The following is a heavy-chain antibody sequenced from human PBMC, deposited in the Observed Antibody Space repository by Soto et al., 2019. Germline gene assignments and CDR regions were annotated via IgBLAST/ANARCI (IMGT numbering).Heavy chain of an antibody. D-gene: IGHD6-13*01. Sequence: GASVKVSCKASGYTFTSYARHWVRQAPGQRLEWMGWINAGNGNTKYSQKFQGRVTITRDTSASTAYMELSSLRSEDTAVYYCARDGTGYSSSWSKLYYYYYGMDVWGQGTTVTVSS. J-gene: IGHJ6*02. CDR1: GYTFTSYA. CDR2: INAGNGNT. V-gene: IGHV1-3*01. CDR3: ARDGTGYSSSWSKLYYYYYGMDV.